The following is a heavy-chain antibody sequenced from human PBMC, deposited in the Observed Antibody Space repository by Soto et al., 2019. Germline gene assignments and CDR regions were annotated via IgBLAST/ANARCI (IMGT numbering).Heavy chain of an antibody. CDR2: ISAYNGNT. CDR3: ASKGYCSGGSCSHMDV. Sequence: QVQLVQSGAEVKKPGASVKVSCKASGYTFTSYGISWVRQAPGQGLEWMGWISAYNGNTNYAQKLQGRVTMTTDTSRSTGYMELRSLRTDDTAVYYCASKGYCSGGSCSHMDVWGKGTTVTVSS. CDR1: GYTFTSYG. J-gene: IGHJ6*03. V-gene: IGHV1-18*01. D-gene: IGHD2-15*01.